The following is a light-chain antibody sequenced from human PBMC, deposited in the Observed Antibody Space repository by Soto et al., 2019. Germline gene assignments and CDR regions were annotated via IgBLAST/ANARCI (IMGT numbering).Light chain of an antibody. CDR3: HQRSNWPPT. J-gene: IGKJ4*01. V-gene: IGKV3-11*01. CDR2: DAS. Sequence: DIILTQSPATLSLSPGERAIFSCRASQSVSNYLAWYQQKPGQAPRLLIYDASNRATGIPARFSGSGSGTDFTLTISSLEPEDFAVYYCHQRSNWPPTFGGGTKVEIK. CDR1: QSVSNY.